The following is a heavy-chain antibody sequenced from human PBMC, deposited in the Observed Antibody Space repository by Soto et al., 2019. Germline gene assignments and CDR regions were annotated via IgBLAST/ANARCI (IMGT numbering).Heavy chain of an antibody. V-gene: IGHV3-15*07. J-gene: IGHJ6*02. D-gene: IGHD6-13*01. Sequence: GGSLRLSCAASGFTFSNAWMNWVRQAPGKGLEWVGRIKSKTDGGTTDYAAPVKGRFTISRDDSKNTLYLQMNSLKTEDTAVYYCTTDPHHLPIAAAGTVGYYYYGMDVWGQGTTVTVSS. CDR2: IKSKTDGGTT. CDR1: GFTFSNAW. CDR3: TTDPHHLPIAAAGTVGYYYYGMDV.